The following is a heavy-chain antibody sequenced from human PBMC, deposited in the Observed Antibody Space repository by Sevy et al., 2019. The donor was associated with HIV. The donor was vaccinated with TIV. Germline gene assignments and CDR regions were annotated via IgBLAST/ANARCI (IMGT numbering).Heavy chain of an antibody. J-gene: IGHJ6*02. D-gene: IGHD1-26*01. CDR3: ARDSNSGYYYYYAMDV. CDR1: GFIFSNYA. Sequence: GGSLRLSCAASGFIFSNYAMHWVRQAPGKGLEWVAVISYDGISKYYADSVKGRFTISRDNSKNTLYVQMNSLRAEDTAVYYCARDSNSGYYYYYAMDVWGQGTTVTVSS. V-gene: IGHV3-30-3*01. CDR2: ISYDGISK.